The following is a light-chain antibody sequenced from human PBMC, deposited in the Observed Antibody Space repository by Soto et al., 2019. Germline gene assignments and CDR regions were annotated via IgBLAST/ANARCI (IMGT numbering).Light chain of an antibody. CDR1: SSDVGGYNY. CDR2: EVT. J-gene: IGLJ1*01. V-gene: IGLV2-8*01. CDR3: CSHAGDNTYV. Sequence: QSVLTQLPSASGSPGQSVTISCTGTSSDVGGYNYVSWYQQHPGKARKLMIYEVTKRPSGVPDRFSGSKSGNTASLTVSGLQAEDEADYFCCSHAGDNTYVFGTGTKVTVL.